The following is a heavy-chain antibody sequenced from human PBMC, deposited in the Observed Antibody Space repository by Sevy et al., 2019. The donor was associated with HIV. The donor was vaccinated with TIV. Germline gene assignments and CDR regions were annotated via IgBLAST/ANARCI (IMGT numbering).Heavy chain of an antibody. Sequence: GGSLRLPCAASGFXFSSYWVXWVRQAPGKGLEWXANIKXDGSEKYYVDSVKGRFTISRDNAKNSLYLQMNSLRAEDTXXYYCARESLIITFGGVIVXGXXFDXXGXGTLVTVSS. CDR3: ARESLIITFGGVIVXGXXFDX. CDR1: GFXFSSYW. V-gene: IGHV3-7*01. CDR2: IKXDGSEK. D-gene: IGHD3-16*02. J-gene: IGHJ4*02.